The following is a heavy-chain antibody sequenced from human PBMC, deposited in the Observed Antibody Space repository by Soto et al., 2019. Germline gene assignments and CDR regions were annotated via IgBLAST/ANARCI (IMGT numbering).Heavy chain of an antibody. Sequence: EVQLLESGGGLVQPGGSLRLSCAASGFTFSSYAMRWVRQAPGKGLEWVSAISGSGGSTYYTDSVKGRFTISRDNSKNTLYLQMNSLKAEDTAVYYCARRGSGSYYDYWGQGTLVTVSS. CDR3: ARRGSGSYYDY. V-gene: IGHV3-23*01. J-gene: IGHJ4*02. CDR1: GFTFSSYA. D-gene: IGHD1-26*01. CDR2: ISGSGGST.